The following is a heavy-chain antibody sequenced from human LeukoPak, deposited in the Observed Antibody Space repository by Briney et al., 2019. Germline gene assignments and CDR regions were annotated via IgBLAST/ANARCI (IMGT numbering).Heavy chain of an antibody. J-gene: IGHJ4*02. CDR3: AKDMVKAVAGPYYFDD. D-gene: IGHD6-19*01. V-gene: IGHV3-9*01. Sequence: PGRSLRLSCGASGFTFGDHGMHWVRQAPGKGLEWVSGISWNSDTVGYADSVRGRFTISRDNAKNSVYLHMNSLRPEDTVFYYCAKDMVKAVAGPYYFDDWGQGTLVTVSS. CDR1: GFTFGDHG. CDR2: ISWNSDTV.